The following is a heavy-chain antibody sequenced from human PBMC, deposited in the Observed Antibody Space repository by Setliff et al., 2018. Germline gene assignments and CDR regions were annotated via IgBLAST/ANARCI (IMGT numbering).Heavy chain of an antibody. CDR2: IIPIFDTR. CDR3: ARALGGISAAGNNWLDS. Sequence: GASVKVSCKASGYTFTDFGVTWVRQAPGQGLEWMGGIIPIFDTRNYAQKFQGRVNITADESATTAYMELTSLRSEDTAVYYCARALGGISAAGNNWLDSWGQGTLVTVSS. J-gene: IGHJ5*01. D-gene: IGHD6-13*01. CDR1: GYTFTDFG. V-gene: IGHV1-69*13.